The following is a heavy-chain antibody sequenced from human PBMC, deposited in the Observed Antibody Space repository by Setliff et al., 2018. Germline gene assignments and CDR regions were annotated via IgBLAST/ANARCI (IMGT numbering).Heavy chain of an antibody. J-gene: IGHJ4*02. CDR2: ISWNSGIV. D-gene: IGHD6-19*01. CDR3: ARDGDSSGWYAGGEFDY. Sequence: PGGSLRLSCAASGFTFDDYAMHWVRQAPGKGLEWVSGISWNSGIVAYADSVKGRFTISRDNSKNTLYLQMGSLRAEDMAVYYRARDGDSSGWYAGGEFDYWGQGTLVTVSS. CDR1: GFTFDDYA. V-gene: IGHV3-9*03.